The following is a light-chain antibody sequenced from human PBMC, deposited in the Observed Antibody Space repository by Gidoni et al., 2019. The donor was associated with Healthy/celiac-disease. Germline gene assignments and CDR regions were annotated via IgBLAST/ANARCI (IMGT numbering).Light chain of an antibody. V-gene: IGKV1-39*01. Sequence: DIQMTQSPSSLSASVGDRVTITCRASQSISSYLNWYQQKPGKAPKLLIYAASSLQSGVPSMFSGSGSGTDFTLTISSLQPEDFATYYFQQSYSTSITFGQGTRLEIK. J-gene: IGKJ5*01. CDR1: QSISSY. CDR3: QQSYSTSIT. CDR2: AAS.